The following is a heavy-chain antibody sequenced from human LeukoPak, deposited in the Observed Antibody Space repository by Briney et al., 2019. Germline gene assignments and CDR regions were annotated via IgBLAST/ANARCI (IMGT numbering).Heavy chain of an antibody. J-gene: IGHJ6*02. CDR2: IYYSGST. D-gene: IGHD6-13*01. V-gene: IGHV4-59*01. CDR1: GGSISSYY. Sequence: PSETLSLTCTVSGGSISSYYWSWIRQPPGKGLEWIGYIYYSGSTNYNPSLKSRVTISVDTSKNQFSPKLSSVTAADTAVYYCARGAAAGLYYYYYGMDVWGQGTTVTVSS. CDR3: ARGAAAGLYYYYYGMDV.